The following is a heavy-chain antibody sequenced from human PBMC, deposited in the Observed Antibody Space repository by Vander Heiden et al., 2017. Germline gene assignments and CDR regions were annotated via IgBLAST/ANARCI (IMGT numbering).Heavy chain of an antibody. CDR3: ASRYCSGGSCYRLDAFDI. J-gene: IGHJ3*02. D-gene: IGHD2-15*01. CDR1: GFRFSGYS. V-gene: IGHV3-48*02. Sequence: ELQLVESGGGLVQPGGSLRLSCDGSGFRFSGYSMNWVRQAPGKGLEWISYISSSGSRVNYADSVKGRFTISRDNAKNSLYLQMNSLRDDDTAVYYCASRYCSGGSCYRLDAFDIWGQGTMVTVSP. CDR2: ISSSGSRV.